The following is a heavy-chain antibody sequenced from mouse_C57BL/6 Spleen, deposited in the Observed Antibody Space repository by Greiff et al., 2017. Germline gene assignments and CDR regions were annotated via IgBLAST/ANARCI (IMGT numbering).Heavy chain of an antibody. Sequence: EVQLVESGGDLVKPGGSLKLSCAASGFTFSRYGMSWVRQTPDKRLEWVATISSGGSYTYYPDSVKGRFTISRDNAKNTLYLQMSSLKSEDTAMYYCARRGYDYDGDAMDYWGQGTSVTVSS. J-gene: IGHJ4*01. CDR2: ISSGGSYT. D-gene: IGHD2-4*01. CDR1: GFTFSRYG. V-gene: IGHV5-6*01. CDR3: ARRGYDYDGDAMDY.